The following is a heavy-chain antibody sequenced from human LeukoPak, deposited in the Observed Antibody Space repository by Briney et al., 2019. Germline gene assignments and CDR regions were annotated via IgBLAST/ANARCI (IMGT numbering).Heavy chain of an antibody. D-gene: IGHD1-26*01. J-gene: IGHJ4*02. CDR2: IYYSGST. CDR3: ATTESGSYPY. CDR1: GGSISSSSYS. V-gene: IGHV4-39*01. Sequence: SETLSLTCTVSGGSISSSSYSWGWIRQPPGKGLEWIGSIYYSGSTYYNPSLKSRVTISVDTSKNQFSLKLSSVTAADTAVYYCATTESGSYPYWGQGTLVTVSS.